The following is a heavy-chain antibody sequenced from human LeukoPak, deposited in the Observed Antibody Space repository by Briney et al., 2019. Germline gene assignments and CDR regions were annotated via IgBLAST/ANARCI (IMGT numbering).Heavy chain of an antibody. D-gene: IGHD6-13*01. CDR1: GGSISSSSYY. Sequence: KPSETLSLTCTVSGGSISSSSYYWGWLRQPPGKGLEWIGSIYYSGSTYYNPSLKSRVTISVDTSKNQFSLKLSSVTAADTAVYYCARQYGSWYTFYFQHWGQGTLVTVSS. V-gene: IGHV4-39*01. CDR2: IYYSGST. CDR3: ARQYGSWYTFYFQH. J-gene: IGHJ1*01.